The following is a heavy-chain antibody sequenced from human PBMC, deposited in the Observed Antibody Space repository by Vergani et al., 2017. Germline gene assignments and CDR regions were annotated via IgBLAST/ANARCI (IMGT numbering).Heavy chain of an antibody. V-gene: IGHV3-33*01. CDR3: ARDRGDYYDSSGYYRTGYYFDY. Sequence: QVQLVESGGGVVQPGRSLRLSCAASGFTFSSYGMHWVRQAPGKGLEWVAVIWYDGSNKYYADSVKGRFTISRDNAKNSLYLQMNSLRAEDTAVYYCARDRGDYYDSSGYYRTGYYFDYWGQGTLVTVSS. CDR2: IWYDGSNK. J-gene: IGHJ4*02. D-gene: IGHD3-22*01. CDR1: GFTFSSYG.